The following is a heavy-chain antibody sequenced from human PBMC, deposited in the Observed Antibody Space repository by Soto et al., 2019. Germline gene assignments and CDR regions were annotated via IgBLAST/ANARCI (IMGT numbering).Heavy chain of an antibody. CDR1: GYTFTSYG. CDR2: INPNSGGT. V-gene: IGHV1-2*02. CDR3: ATTYYDFWGGPTPGYYYGMDV. J-gene: IGHJ6*02. D-gene: IGHD3-3*01. Sequence: GASVKVSCKASGYTFTSYGISWLRQAPGQGLEWMGWINPNSGGTNYAQKFQGRVTMTRDTSISTAYMELSRLRSDDTAVYYCATTYYDFWGGPTPGYYYGMDVWGQGTTVTVSS.